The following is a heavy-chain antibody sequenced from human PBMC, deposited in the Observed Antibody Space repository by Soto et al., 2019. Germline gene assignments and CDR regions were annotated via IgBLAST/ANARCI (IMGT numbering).Heavy chain of an antibody. CDR3: ASGGRSYPSTTFSGV. J-gene: IGHJ6*04. CDR2: INHSGST. V-gene: IGHV4-34*01. CDR1: GGSFSGYY. D-gene: IGHD3-10*01. Sequence: SETLSLTCAVYGGSFSGYYWSWIRQPPGKGLEWIGEINHSGSTNYNPSLKSRVTISVDTSKNQFSLKLSSVTAADTAVYYCASGGRSYPSTTFSGVWGKGTTVTVSS.